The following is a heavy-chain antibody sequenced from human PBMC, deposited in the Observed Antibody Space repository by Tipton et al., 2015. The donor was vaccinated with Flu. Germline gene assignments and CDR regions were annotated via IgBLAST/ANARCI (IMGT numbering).Heavy chain of an antibody. CDR1: GFTFSSYE. V-gene: IGHV3-48*03. D-gene: IGHD3-16*01. J-gene: IGHJ4*02. CDR3: ARGFIRLCDY. Sequence: SLRLSCAASGFTFSSYEMNWVRQAPGKGLEWVSYISSSGSPKYYADSVKGRFTISRDNAENSLFLQMNSLRDEDTAVYYCARGFIRLCDYWGQGTLVTVSS. CDR2: ISSSGSPK.